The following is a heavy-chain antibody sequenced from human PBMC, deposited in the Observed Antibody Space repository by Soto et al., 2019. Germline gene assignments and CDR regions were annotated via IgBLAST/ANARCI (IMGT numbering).Heavy chain of an antibody. CDR2: IIPIFAPA. D-gene: IGHD6-13*01. V-gene: IGHV1-69*01. J-gene: IGHJ6*02. Sequence: QVQLVQSGAEVKKSGSSVKVSCKASGVTLSSYTISWVRQAPGQGLEWMGGIIPIFAPANYAQKFQGRVTITADESTSTAYMELSRLRFEDTAVYYCAGTSWNYYYGMDVWGQGTTVTVSS. CDR3: AGTSWNYYYGMDV. CDR1: GVTLSSYT.